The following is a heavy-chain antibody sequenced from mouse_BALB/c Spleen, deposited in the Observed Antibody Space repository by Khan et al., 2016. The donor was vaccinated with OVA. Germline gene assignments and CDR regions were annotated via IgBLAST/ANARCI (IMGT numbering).Heavy chain of an antibody. CDR3: ARGYDFFAY. J-gene: IGHJ3*01. CDR2: VNPNTGGS. D-gene: IGHD2-14*01. CDR1: GYSFTLYY. Sequence: VQLKESGPDLVKPGASVKISCKASGYSFTLYYMTWVKQSHGKSLEWIGRVNPNTGGSDYNQAFKGKAIFTVDKSSNIAYMELHSLTSEDSAVYYCARGYDFFAYWGQGTLVTVSA. V-gene: IGHV1-26*01.